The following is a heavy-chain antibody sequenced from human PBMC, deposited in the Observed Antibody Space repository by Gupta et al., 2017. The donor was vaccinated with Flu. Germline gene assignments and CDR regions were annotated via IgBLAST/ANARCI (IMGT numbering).Heavy chain of an antibody. CDR3: AAGSTSIFGVIIIDF. D-gene: IGHD3-3*01. V-gene: IGHV3-23*01. CDR2: ISGSGVTT. J-gene: IGHJ4*02. Sequence: LLESGGGLVQPGGSLRLSCAPSGFSFPTSAMTLVRQAPGKGLEWVSSISGSGVTTDYADSIKGRSTISRDNSKNMWYLEMNNLRAEDTAVYHCAAGSTSIFGVIIIDFWGRGTLVSGSS. CDR1: GFSFPTSA.